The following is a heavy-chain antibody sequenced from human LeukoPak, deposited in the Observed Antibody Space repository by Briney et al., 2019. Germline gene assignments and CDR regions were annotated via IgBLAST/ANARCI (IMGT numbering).Heavy chain of an antibody. CDR2: IQTDGSDK. D-gene: IGHD2-2*01. J-gene: IGHJ4*02. Sequence: PGGSLRLSCAASGINFRASGMHCVRQAPGMGLEWVTFIQTDGSDKKYAASVAGRFTISRDNSKNTVYLHMNSLRPDDTALYYCAREGGTVVVGRFDYWGQGTLVTVSS. CDR3: AREGGTVVVGRFDY. CDR1: GINFRASG. V-gene: IGHV3-30*02.